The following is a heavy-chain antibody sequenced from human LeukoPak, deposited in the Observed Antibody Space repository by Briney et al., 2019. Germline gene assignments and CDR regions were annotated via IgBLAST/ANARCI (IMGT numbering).Heavy chain of an antibody. V-gene: IGHV1-46*01. CDR2: INPSGGST. CDR1: GYTFTGYY. J-gene: IGHJ5*02. CDR3: AREVAEYDILTGYYGLSDWFDP. Sequence: ASVKVSCKASGYTFTGYYMHWVRQPPGQGLEWMGWINPSGGSTSYAQKFQGRVTMTRDTSTSTVYMELSSLRSEDTAVYYCAREVAEYDILTGYYGLSDWFDPWGQGTLVTVSS. D-gene: IGHD3-9*01.